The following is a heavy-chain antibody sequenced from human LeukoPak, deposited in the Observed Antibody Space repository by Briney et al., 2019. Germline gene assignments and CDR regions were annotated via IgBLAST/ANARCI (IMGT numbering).Heavy chain of an antibody. CDR2: IYYSGST. J-gene: IGHJ4*02. Sequence: SETLSLTCTVSGGSISSGDYYWSWIRQPPGKGLEWIGYIYYSGSTYYNPSLKSRVTISVDTSKNQFSLKLSSVTAADTAVYYCASYCSSTSCYLFDYWGQGTLVTVSS. CDR3: ASYCSSTSCYLFDY. V-gene: IGHV4-30-4*08. D-gene: IGHD2-2*01. CDR1: GGSISSGDYY.